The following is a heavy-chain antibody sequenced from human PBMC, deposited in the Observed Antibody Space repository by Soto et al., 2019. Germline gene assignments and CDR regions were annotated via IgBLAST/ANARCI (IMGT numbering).Heavy chain of an antibody. CDR3: ARGHSYSLADS. J-gene: IGHJ4*02. CDR1: GFTFSTYW. D-gene: IGHD5-18*01. CDR2: INSDGRST. V-gene: IGHV3-74*01. Sequence: GGSLRLSCAASGFTFSTYWMHWVRQAPGKGPVWVARINSDGRSTDYAESVKGRFAISRDNAKNTLYLQMNGLRADDTAVYYCARGHSYSLADSWGQGTLVTVSS.